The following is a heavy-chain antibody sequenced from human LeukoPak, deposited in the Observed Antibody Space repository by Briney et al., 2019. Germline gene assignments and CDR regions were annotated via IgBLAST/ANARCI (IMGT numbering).Heavy chain of an antibody. Sequence: GGSLRLSCAASGFTFSSYIMNWVRQAPGKGLEWVSYISSSSSYIYYADSVKGRFTISRDNAKNSLYLQMNSLRAEDTAVYYCARKGGENYGDYVLSGGGIDYWGQGTLVTVSS. CDR3: ARKGGENYGDYVLSGGGIDY. V-gene: IGHV3-21*01. J-gene: IGHJ4*02. CDR2: ISSSSSYI. D-gene: IGHD4-17*01. CDR1: GFTFSSYI.